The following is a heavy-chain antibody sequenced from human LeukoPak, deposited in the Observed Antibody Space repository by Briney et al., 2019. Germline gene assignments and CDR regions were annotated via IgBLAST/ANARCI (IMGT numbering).Heavy chain of an antibody. Sequence: SETLSLTCAVYGGSFSGYYWSWIRQPPGKGLEWIGSIYHSGSTYYNPSLKSRVTISVDTSKNQFSLKLSSVTAADTAVCYCARGSGDFDYFDYWGQGTLVTVSS. D-gene: IGHD7-27*01. CDR3: ARGSGDFDYFDY. CDR2: IYHSGST. J-gene: IGHJ4*02. V-gene: IGHV4-34*01. CDR1: GGSFSGYY.